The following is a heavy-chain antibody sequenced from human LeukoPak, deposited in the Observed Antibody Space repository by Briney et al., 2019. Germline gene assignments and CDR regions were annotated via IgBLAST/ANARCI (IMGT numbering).Heavy chain of an antibody. CDR1: GFTFSSYG. D-gene: IGHD3-3*01. CDR3: VARSFDY. V-gene: IGHV3-30*03. Sequence: GGSLRLSCAASGFTFSSYGMHWVRQAPGKGLEWVAVISYDGSNKYYADSVKGRFTISRDNSKNTLYLQMNSLRAEDTAVYYCVARSFDYWGQGTLVTVSS. J-gene: IGHJ4*02. CDR2: ISYDGSNK.